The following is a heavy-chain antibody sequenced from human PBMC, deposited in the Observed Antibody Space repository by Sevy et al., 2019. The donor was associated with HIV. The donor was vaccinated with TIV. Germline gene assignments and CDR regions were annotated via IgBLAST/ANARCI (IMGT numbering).Heavy chain of an antibody. CDR2: IWYDGSNK. Sequence: GGSLRLSCAASGFTFSSYGMHWVRQAPGKGLEWVAVIWYDGSNKYYADSVKGRFTISRDNSKNTLYLQMNSLRAEDTAVYYCARDPRYGSVCYYLDYWGQGTLVTVS. V-gene: IGHV3-33*01. D-gene: IGHD3-10*01. J-gene: IGHJ4*02. CDR1: GFTFSSYG. CDR3: ARDPRYGSVCYYLDY.